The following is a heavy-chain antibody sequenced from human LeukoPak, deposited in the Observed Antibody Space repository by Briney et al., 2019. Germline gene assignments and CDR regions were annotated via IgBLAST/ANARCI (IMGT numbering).Heavy chain of an antibody. CDR1: GYTFTGYY. V-gene: IGHV1-2*02. D-gene: IGHD1-26*01. Sequence: ASVKVSCKASGYTFTGYYMHWVRQAPGQGLEWMGWINPNSGGTNYAQKFQGRVTMTRDTSISTAYMELSRLRSDDTAVYYCARDWGYSGSYPEYCGQGTLVTVSS. CDR2: INPNSGGT. J-gene: IGHJ4*02. CDR3: ARDWGYSGSYPEY.